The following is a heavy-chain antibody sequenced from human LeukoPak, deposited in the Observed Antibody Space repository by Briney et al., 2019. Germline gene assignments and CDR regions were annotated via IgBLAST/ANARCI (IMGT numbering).Heavy chain of an antibody. CDR1: GGSISSSNW. V-gene: IGHV4-4*02. D-gene: IGHD1-26*01. J-gene: IGHJ4*02. CDR3: VKSGGYGLIDY. CDR2: IYHSGST. Sequence: SETLSLTCAVSGGSISSSNWWSWVRQPPGKGLEWIGEIYHSGSTYYNASLQSRVTISIDTSKNQFSLRLNSVTAADTAMYFCVKSGGYGLIDYWGQGTLVTVSS.